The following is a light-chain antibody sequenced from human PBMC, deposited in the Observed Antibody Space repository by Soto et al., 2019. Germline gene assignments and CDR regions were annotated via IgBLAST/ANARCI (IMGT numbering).Light chain of an antibody. J-gene: IGLJ3*02. CDR3: VLAYSGDREV. CDR2: NTN. Sequence: QAVVTQEPSLTVSPGGTVTLTCGSSTGAVTSGHYPYWFQQKHGQAPRTLIFNTNNKHSWTPARFSGSLLGGKAALTLSGAKPEDEAGSFCVLAYSGDREVFGGGTQLTVL. V-gene: IGLV7-46*01. CDR1: TGAVTSGHY.